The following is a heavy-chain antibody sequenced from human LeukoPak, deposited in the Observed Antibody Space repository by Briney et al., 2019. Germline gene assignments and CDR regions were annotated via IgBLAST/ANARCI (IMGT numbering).Heavy chain of an antibody. CDR2: ISGSGDST. D-gene: IGHD3-22*01. Sequence: GGSLRLSCAASGFTFSSYAMSWVRQAPGKGLEWVSAISGSGDSTYYADSVKGRFTISRDNAKNSLYLQMSSLRAEDTAVYYCARDLGQYYDTSDNWFDPWGQGTLVTVSS. J-gene: IGHJ5*02. CDR3: ARDLGQYYDTSDNWFDP. V-gene: IGHV3-23*01. CDR1: GFTFSSYA.